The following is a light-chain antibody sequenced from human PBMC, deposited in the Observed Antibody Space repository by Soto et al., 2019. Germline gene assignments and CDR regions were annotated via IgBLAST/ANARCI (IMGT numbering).Light chain of an antibody. CDR1: SSDFGDYDY. J-gene: IGLJ1*01. CDR2: EVS. Sequence: QSALTQPASVSGSPGQSITISCTGTSSDFGDYDYVSWYLQHPGKVPKLMIYEVSNRPSGVSNRFSGSKSGNTASLTISGLPAEDEVDYYCSAYTGGSPIVCGTGTKVT. CDR3: SAYTGGSPIV. V-gene: IGLV2-14*01.